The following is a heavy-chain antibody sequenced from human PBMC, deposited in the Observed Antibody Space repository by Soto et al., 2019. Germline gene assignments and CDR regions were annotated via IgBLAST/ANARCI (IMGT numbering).Heavy chain of an antibody. J-gene: IGHJ4*02. Sequence: GGSLRLSCAASGFIFSSNWMSWVRQAPGKGLEWVANIKEDGSEKYYVDSVKGRFTISRDNAKNSLYLQMYSLGAEDTAVYSCARYANLGHWGQGTLVTVSS. V-gene: IGHV3-7*01. D-gene: IGHD2-2*01. CDR2: IKEDGSEK. CDR1: GFIFSSNW. CDR3: ARYANLGH.